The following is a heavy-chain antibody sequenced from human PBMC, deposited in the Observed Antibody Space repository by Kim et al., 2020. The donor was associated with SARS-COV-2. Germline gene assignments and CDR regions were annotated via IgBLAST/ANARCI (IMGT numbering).Heavy chain of an antibody. D-gene: IGHD3-3*01. J-gene: IGHJ4*02. V-gene: IGHV3-30*02. Sequence: DSLKGRFTTSRDNSKNTLYLQMNSVRAEDTAVYYCAKGYEFWSGYSYFGSWGQGTLVTVSS. CDR3: AKGYEFWSGYSYFGS.